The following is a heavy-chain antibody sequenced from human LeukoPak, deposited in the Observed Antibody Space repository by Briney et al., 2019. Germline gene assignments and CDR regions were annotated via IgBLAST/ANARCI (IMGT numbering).Heavy chain of an antibody. J-gene: IGHJ4*02. CDR2: IIPIFGTA. Sequence: SVKVSCTASGGTFSSYAISWVRQAPGQGLEWMGGIIPIFGTANYAQKFQGRVTITADESTSTAYMELSSLRSEDTAVYYCATGRKQQQLVPDYWGQGTLVTVSS. CDR1: GGTFSSYA. CDR3: ATGRKQQQLVPDY. V-gene: IGHV1-69*13. D-gene: IGHD6-13*01.